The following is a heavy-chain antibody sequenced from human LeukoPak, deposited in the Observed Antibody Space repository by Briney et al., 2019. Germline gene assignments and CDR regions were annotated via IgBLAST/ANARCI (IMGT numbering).Heavy chain of an antibody. V-gene: IGHV3-48*01. J-gene: IGHJ4*02. CDR1: GFTFSSYS. CDR2: ISSSSSTI. D-gene: IGHD3-3*01. CDR3: ARDGSRLARFYYFDY. Sequence: GGSLRLSCAASGFTFSSYSMTSVRQAPGKGLERVSYISSSSSTIYYADSVKGRFTISRDNAKNSLYLQMNKLRAEETAVYYCARDGSRLARFYYFDYWGQGTLVTVSS.